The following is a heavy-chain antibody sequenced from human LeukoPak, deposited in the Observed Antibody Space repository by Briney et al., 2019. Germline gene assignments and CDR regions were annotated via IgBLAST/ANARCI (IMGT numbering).Heavy chain of an antibody. CDR3: AREGPQWELPSGTFDY. Sequence: ASVKVSCKASGYTFTSYAMNWVRQAPGQGLEWMGWINTNTGNPTYAQGFTGRFVFSLDTSVSTAYLQISSLKAEDTAVYYCAREGPQWELPSGTFDYWGQGTLVTVSS. V-gene: IGHV7-4-1*02. CDR1: GYTFTSYA. D-gene: IGHD1-26*01. J-gene: IGHJ4*02. CDR2: INTNTGNP.